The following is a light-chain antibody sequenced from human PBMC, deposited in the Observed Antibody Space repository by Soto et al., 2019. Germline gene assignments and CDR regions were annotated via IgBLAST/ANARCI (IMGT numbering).Light chain of an antibody. Sequence: EIVLTQSPATLSLSPGERATLSCRASQSVSSYLVWYQQKPGQAPRLLIYDASARATGIPARFSGSGSGTDFTLTISSLEPEDFAVYYCQQRSNLMYTFGQGTKLEIK. V-gene: IGKV3-11*01. CDR3: QQRSNLMYT. J-gene: IGKJ2*01. CDR1: QSVSSY. CDR2: DAS.